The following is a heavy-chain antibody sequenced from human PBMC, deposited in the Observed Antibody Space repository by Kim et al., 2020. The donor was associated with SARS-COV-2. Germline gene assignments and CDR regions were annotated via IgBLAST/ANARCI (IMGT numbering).Heavy chain of an antibody. V-gene: IGHV1-69*13. D-gene: IGHD3-22*01. CDR1: GGTFSSYA. CDR3: ARSPYYYDSSGYFNYYSYGMDV. Sequence: SVKVSCKASGGTFSSYAISWVRQAPGQGLEWMGGIIPIFGTANYAQKFQGRVTITADESPSTAYMELSSLRSEDRAVYYCARSPYYYDSSGYFNYYSYGMDVWGQGTTVTVSS. CDR2: IIPIFGTA. J-gene: IGHJ6*02.